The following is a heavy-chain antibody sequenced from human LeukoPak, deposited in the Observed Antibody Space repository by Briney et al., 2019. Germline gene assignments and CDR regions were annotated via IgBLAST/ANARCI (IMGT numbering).Heavy chain of an antibody. D-gene: IGHD2-15*01. Sequence: SETLSLTCTVSGGSVSSGSYYWSWIRQPPGKGLEWIGYIYYSGSTNYNPSLKSRVTISVDTSKNQFSLKLSSVTAADTAVYYCARGVVVAATTSTIDYWGQGTLVTVSS. J-gene: IGHJ4*02. CDR3: ARGVVVAATTSTIDY. V-gene: IGHV4-61*01. CDR1: GGSVSSGSYY. CDR2: IYYSGST.